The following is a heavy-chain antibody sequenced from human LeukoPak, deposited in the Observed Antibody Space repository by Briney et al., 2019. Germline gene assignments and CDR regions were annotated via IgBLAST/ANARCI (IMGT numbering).Heavy chain of an antibody. CDR3: ARGIEYSSSSPWFDP. Sequence: GESLKISCKGSGYSFNSNWIGRVRQLPGKGLEWMGRIYPGDSDARYSPSFHGQVIMSVDKSISTAYLQLSTLKASVSGMYYCARGIEYSSSSPWFDPWGQGTLVTVSS. CDR2: IYPGDSDA. J-gene: IGHJ5*02. CDR1: GYSFNSNW. D-gene: IGHD6-6*01. V-gene: IGHV5-51*01.